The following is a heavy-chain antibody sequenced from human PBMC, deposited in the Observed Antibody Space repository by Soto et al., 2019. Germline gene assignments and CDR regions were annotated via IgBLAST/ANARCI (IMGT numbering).Heavy chain of an antibody. D-gene: IGHD1-1*01. CDR3: ARGGRRWNPYYCYGMDV. CDR1: GGSISSGGYS. V-gene: IGHV4-30-2*01. J-gene: IGHJ6*02. Sequence: QLQLQESGSGLVKPSQTLSLTCAVSGGSISSGGYSWSWIRQPPGKGLEWIGYIYHSGSTYYNPSLKSRVTISVDRAKNQFSLKLSSVTAADTAVYYCARGGRRWNPYYCYGMDVWGQGTTVTVSS. CDR2: IYHSGST.